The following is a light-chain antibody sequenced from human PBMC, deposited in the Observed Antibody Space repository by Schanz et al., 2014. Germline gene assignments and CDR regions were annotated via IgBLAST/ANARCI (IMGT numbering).Light chain of an antibody. CDR1: QSVSGSY. V-gene: IGKV3-15*01. J-gene: IGKJ1*01. CDR2: GTS. Sequence: EIVLTQSPGTLSLSPGERATLSCGASQSVSGSYLAWYQQKPGQAPRLLIYGTSTRATGIPARFSGSGSGTEFTLTISSLQSEDFAVYYCQQYNNWPWTFGQGTTVDMK. CDR3: QQYNNWPWT.